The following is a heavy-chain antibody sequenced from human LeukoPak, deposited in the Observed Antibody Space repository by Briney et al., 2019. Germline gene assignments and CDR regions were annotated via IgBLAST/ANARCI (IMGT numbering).Heavy chain of an antibody. V-gene: IGHV4-59*01. Sequence: SETLSLTCTVSGGSISSYYWSWIRQPPGKGLEWIGYIYYSGSINYNPSLKSRVTISVDTSKNQFSLKLSSVTAADTAVYYCARDQGYSGSRDAFDIWGQGTMVTVSS. CDR3: ARDQGYSGSRDAFDI. CDR1: GGSISSYY. CDR2: IYYSGSI. J-gene: IGHJ3*02. D-gene: IGHD5-12*01.